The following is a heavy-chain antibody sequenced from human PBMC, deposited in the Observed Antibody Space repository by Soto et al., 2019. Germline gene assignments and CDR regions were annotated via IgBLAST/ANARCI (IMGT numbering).Heavy chain of an antibody. D-gene: IGHD3-3*01. V-gene: IGHV3-11*05. Sequence: GGSLRLSFAPSGFTFIDYYMSWIRQAPGKGLEWVSYISRSSSYTNYADSVKGRFTISRDNAKNSLYLQMNSLRAEDTAVYYWARDRSWGGYHGMDVWGQGNRVTVCS. CDR1: GFTFIDYY. CDR3: ARDRSWGGYHGMDV. J-gene: IGHJ6*02. CDR2: ISRSSSYT.